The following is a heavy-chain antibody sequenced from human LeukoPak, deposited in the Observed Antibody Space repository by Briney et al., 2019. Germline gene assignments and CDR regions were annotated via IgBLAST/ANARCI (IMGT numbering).Heavy chain of an antibody. CDR3: VRSPQLDP. J-gene: IGHJ5*02. Sequence: PSETLSLTCTVSGGSISSYYWSWVRQSPGKGLEWIGYIQDCVTSYTDNPSLQSRVTISVDTSKNQFSLKVTSVTAADTAVYYCVRSPQLDPWGQGILVTVSS. V-gene: IGHV4-59*01. CDR2: IQDCVTSY. CDR1: GGSISSYY.